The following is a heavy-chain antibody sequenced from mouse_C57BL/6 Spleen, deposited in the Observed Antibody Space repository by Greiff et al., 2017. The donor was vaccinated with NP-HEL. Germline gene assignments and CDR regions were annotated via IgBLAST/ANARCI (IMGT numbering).Heavy chain of an antibody. Sequence: EVNVVESGAELVRPGASVKLSCTASGFNIKDYYMHWVKQRPEQGLEWIGRIDPEDGDTEYAPKFQGKATMTADTSSNTAYLQLSSLTSEDTAVYYCTWEYYYGSSPYWGQGTLVTVSA. CDR3: TWEYYYGSSPY. CDR2: IDPEDGDT. J-gene: IGHJ3*01. V-gene: IGHV14-1*01. D-gene: IGHD1-1*01. CDR1: GFNIKDYY.